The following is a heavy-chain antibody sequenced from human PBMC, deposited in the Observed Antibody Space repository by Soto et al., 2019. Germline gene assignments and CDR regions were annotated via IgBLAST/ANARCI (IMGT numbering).Heavy chain of an antibody. V-gene: IGHV2-70*13. CDR3: ARSIRGPRRFNGMDV. D-gene: IGHD1-20*01. CDR1: GFSLTSPGMC. CDR2: IERDDDDK. J-gene: IGHJ6*02. Sequence: SGSTLVNPTATLTLTCTFPGFSLTSPGMCVSWIRQSPGKALEWLALIERDDDDKYYSTSLKTRLTISKDTRKNQVVLTMANMEPADTATYYCARSIRGPRRFNGMDVWGQGTTVTVSS.